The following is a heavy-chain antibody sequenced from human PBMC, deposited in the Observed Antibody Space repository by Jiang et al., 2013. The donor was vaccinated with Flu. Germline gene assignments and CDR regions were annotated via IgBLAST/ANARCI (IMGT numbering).Heavy chain of an antibody. CDR3: AKLTDYFDSSGNFPD. CDR2: VSGGGDGT. D-gene: IGHD3-22*01. Sequence: AMSWVRQAPGKGAGVGLGGVSGGGDGTYYADSVKGRFTISRDNSKNTLFLQMNILRAEDTAVYYCAKLTDYFDSSGNFPDWGQGTLVTVSS. V-gene: IGHV3-23*01. CDR1: A. J-gene: IGHJ4*02.